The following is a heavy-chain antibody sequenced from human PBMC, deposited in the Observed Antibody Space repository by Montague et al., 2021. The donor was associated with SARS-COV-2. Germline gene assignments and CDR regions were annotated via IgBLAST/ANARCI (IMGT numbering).Heavy chain of an antibody. J-gene: IGHJ4*02. V-gene: IGHV4-4*02. CDR3: ARFTSTGSGSYYIFDY. CDR2: TYHDGST. CDR1: GGGSISSSHW. Sequence: SETLSLTCTVSGGGSISSSHWWSWVCQPPGKGLEWIGETYHDGSTNYNLSLKSRLTISVDKSKNQFSLKLSSVTAADTAVYYCARFTSTGSGSYYIFDYWGQGTLVTVSS. D-gene: IGHD1-26*01.